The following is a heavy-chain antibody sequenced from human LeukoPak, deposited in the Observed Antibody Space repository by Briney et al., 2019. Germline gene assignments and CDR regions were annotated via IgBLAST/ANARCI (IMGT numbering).Heavy chain of an antibody. CDR3: ARDSMVRGVNYYYMDA. D-gene: IGHD3-10*01. CDR2: ISSSSSTI. J-gene: IGHJ6*03. Sequence: PGGSLRLSCAASGFTFSSYSMNWVRQAPGKGLEWVSYISSSSSTIYYADSVKGRFTISRDNAKNSLYLQMNSLRAEDTAVYYCARDSMVRGVNYYYMDAWGKGTTVTVSS. V-gene: IGHV3-48*01. CDR1: GFTFSSYS.